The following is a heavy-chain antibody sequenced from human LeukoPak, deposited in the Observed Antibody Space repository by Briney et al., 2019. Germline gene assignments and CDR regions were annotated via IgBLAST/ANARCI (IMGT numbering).Heavy chain of an antibody. Sequence: PGGSLRLSCAASGFTFSSYAMSWVRQATGKGPEWVSAISGSGGSTYYADSVKGRFTISRDNSKNTLYLQMNSLRAEDTAVYYCAKDSYDFWSGGFLDYSGQGTLVTVSS. CDR3: AKDSYDFWSGGFLDY. CDR2: ISGSGGST. CDR1: GFTFSSYA. D-gene: IGHD3-3*01. J-gene: IGHJ4*02. V-gene: IGHV3-23*01.